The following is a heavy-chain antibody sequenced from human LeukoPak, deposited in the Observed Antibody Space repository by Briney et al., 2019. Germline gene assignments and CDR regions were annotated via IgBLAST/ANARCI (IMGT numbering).Heavy chain of an antibody. CDR1: GFTFSDLG. CDR3: GRNDGRDASDI. CDR2: ISHDESFK. Sequence: GNSLRLSCAASGFTFSDLGMQWVRQAPGEGGEWVALISHDESFKYYADSVRGQFTISRDNSTNTLYLQMNNLRGEDPAVYYGGRNDGRDASDIWGQGAMVTVSS. V-gene: IGHV3-30*03. J-gene: IGHJ3*02. D-gene: IGHD2-8*01.